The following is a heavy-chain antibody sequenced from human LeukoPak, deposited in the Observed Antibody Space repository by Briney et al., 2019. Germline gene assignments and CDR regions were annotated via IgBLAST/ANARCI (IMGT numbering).Heavy chain of an antibody. D-gene: IGHD6-13*01. J-gene: IGHJ6*03. CDR2: IIPIFGTA. CDR3: ARGGQQLAQNYYYYMDV. CDR1: GGTFSSYA. V-gene: IGHV1-69*05. Sequence: SVKVSCKASGGTFSSYAISWVRQAPGQGLEWMGGIIPIFGTANYAQKFQGRVTITTDESTSTAYMELSSLRSEDTAVYYCARGGQQLAQNYYYYMDVWGKGTTVTVSS.